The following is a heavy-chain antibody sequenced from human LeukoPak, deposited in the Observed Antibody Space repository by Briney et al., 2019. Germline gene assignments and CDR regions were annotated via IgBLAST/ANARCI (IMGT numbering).Heavy chain of an antibody. CDR1: GGSFSGYY. Sequence: SETLSLTCAVYGGSFSGYYWSWIRQPLGKGLEWIGEINHSGSTNYNPSLKSRVTISVDTSKNQFSLKLSSVTAADTAVYYCAILAPEPLDYWGQGTLVTVSS. CDR2: INHSGST. D-gene: IGHD1-14*01. J-gene: IGHJ4*02. V-gene: IGHV4-34*01. CDR3: AILAPEPLDY.